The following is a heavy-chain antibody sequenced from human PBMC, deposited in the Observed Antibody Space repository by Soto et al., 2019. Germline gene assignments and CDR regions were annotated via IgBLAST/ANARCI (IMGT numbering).Heavy chain of an antibody. CDR2: IGTAGDT. J-gene: IGHJ4*02. CDR3: ASDRLGSLDY. V-gene: IGHV3-13*01. D-gene: IGHD3-16*01. CDR1: GFTFSSYD. Sequence: EVQLVESGGGLVQPGGSLRLSCAASGFTFSSYDMHWVRQATGKGLEWVSAIGTAGDTYYPGSVKGRFTISRENAKNSLYFQMNSLGAGDTAVYYCASDRLGSLDYWGQGTLVTVSS.